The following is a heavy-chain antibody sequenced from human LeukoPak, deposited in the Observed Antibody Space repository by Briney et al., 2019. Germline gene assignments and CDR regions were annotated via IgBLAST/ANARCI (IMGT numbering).Heavy chain of an antibody. CDR3: ARERVGTGYMDV. CDR1: GFTFSSYA. CDR2: ISGSGGST. V-gene: IGHV3-23*01. D-gene: IGHD3-10*01. J-gene: IGHJ6*03. Sequence: GGSLRLSCAASGFTFSSYAMSWVRQAPGKGLEWVSAISGSGGSTYYADSVKGRFTISRDNSKNTLYLQMNSLRAKDTAVYYCARERVGTGYMDVWGKGTTVTVSS.